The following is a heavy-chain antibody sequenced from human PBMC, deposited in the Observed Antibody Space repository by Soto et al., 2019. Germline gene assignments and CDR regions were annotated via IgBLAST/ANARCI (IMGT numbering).Heavy chain of an antibody. CDR1: GFTFSSYA. V-gene: IGHV3-30-3*01. J-gene: IGHJ4*02. D-gene: IGHD1-26*01. CDR2: ISYDGSNK. Sequence: PGGSLRLSCAASGFTFSSYAMHWVRQAPGKGLEWVAVISYDGSNKYYADSVKGRFTISRDNSKNTLYLQMNSLRAEDTAVYYCARDDQVGVPFDYWGQGTLVTVSS. CDR3: ARDDQVGVPFDY.